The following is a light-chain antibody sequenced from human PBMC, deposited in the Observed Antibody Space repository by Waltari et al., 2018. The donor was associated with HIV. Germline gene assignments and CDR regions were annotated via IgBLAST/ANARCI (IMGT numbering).Light chain of an antibody. Sequence: QSVLTQPPSASGTPGQRVTISCSGSNFNIGSNYVYWYSHVPGAAPKLLIYRNDRRPSGVPDRFAGSKSGSSASLSISGLRSEDEADYYCAAWDDSLSGFYVLGTGTKVTVL. CDR2: RND. V-gene: IGLV1-47*01. J-gene: IGLJ1*01. CDR1: NFNIGSNY. CDR3: AAWDDSLSGFYV.